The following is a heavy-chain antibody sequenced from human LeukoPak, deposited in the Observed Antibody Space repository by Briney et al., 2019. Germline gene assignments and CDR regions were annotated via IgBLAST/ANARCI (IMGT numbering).Heavy chain of an antibody. D-gene: IGHD3-3*01. Sequence: SETLSLTCTVSGGSISSYYWSWIRQPAGKGLEWIGRIYTSGSTNYNPSLKSRVTMSVDTSKNQFSLKLSSVTAADTAVYYCARHLSIFGVVRGVDYWGQGTLVTVSS. V-gene: IGHV4-4*07. CDR1: GGSISSYY. J-gene: IGHJ4*02. CDR3: ARHLSIFGVVRGVDY. CDR2: IYTSGST.